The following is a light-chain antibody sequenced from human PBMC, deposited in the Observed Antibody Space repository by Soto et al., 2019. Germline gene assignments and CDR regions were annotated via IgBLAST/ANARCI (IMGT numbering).Light chain of an antibody. Sequence: DVVMTQSPLSLPVTLGQPASISCRSRQSLVYSDGNTYLNWFQQRPGQSPRRLICKVSNRDSGVPDRFSGSGSGTDFTLKISRVEAEDVGVYYCMQATQWPYTFGQGTKLEIK. CDR3: MQATQWPYT. V-gene: IGKV2-30*01. J-gene: IGKJ2*01. CDR2: KVS. CDR1: QSLVYSDGNTY.